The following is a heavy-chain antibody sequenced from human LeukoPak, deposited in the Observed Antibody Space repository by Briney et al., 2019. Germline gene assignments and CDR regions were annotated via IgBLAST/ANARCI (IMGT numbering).Heavy chain of an antibody. D-gene: IGHD1/OR15-1a*01. CDR3: AKGGEQVTWNFQN. J-gene: IGHJ1*01. Sequence: ASVKVSCKASGYTFTSYDINWVRQATGQGLEWMGWMNPNSGNTGYAQKFQGKVTMTRNTSISTAYMELSSLRSEDTAVYYCAKGGEQVTWNFQNWGQGTLVTVSS. V-gene: IGHV1-8*01. CDR2: MNPNSGNT. CDR1: GYTFTSYD.